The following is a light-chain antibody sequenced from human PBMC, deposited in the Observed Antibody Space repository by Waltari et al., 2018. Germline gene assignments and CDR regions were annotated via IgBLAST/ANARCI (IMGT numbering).Light chain of an antibody. J-gene: IGLJ1*01. CDR3: SSYAGNYIYV. CDR1: SGDIGTYDH. CDR2: AVT. V-gene: IGLV2-8*01. Sequence: QSALTQPPSASGSPGQSVTISCTGTSGDIGTYDHVSWYQQQPGKAPKVIVYAVTKRPSGVPDRFSGAKSGDTAFLTVSGLQAEDEADYYCSSYAGNYIYVFGTGTEVTVL.